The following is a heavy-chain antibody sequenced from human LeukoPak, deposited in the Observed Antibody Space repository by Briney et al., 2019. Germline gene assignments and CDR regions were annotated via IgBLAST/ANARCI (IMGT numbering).Heavy chain of an antibody. CDR3: TRVQQLGQGFHY. Sequence: TLSLTCAISGDSVSNTNVGWNWVRQSPSRGLEWLARTYYRSKWYNDYAVSVQSRITITPDTSKNQISLQLNSVSPEDTAVYYCTRVQQLGQGFHYWGQGTLVTVSS. D-gene: IGHD6-13*01. CDR1: GDSVSNTNVG. J-gene: IGHJ4*02. V-gene: IGHV6-1*01. CDR2: TYYRSKWYN.